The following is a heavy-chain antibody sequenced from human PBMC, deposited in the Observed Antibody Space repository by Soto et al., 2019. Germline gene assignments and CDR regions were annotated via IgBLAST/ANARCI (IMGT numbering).Heavy chain of an antibody. CDR3: ARAPPHCSGGSCYSENYYYYYMDV. J-gene: IGHJ6*03. CDR1: GYTFTGYY. Sequence: ASVKVSCKASGYTFTGYYMHWVRQAPGQGLEWMGWINPNSGGTNYAQKFQGWVTMTRDTSISTAYMELSRLRSDDTAVYYCARAPPHCSGGSCYSENYYYYYMDVWGKGTTVTVSS. V-gene: IGHV1-2*04. CDR2: INPNSGGT. D-gene: IGHD2-15*01.